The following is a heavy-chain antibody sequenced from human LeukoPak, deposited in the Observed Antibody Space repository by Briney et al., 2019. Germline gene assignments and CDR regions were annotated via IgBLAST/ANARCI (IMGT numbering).Heavy chain of an antibody. J-gene: IGHJ5*02. Sequence: GGSLRLSCAASGFTFSSYSMNWVRQAPGKGLEWVSSISSSSSYIYYADSVKGRFTISRDNAKNSLYLQMNSLRAEDTAVYYCAREALRFLGFVPCNWFDPWGQGTLVTVSS. CDR1: GFTFSSYS. V-gene: IGHV3-21*01. D-gene: IGHD3-3*01. CDR2: ISSSSSYI. CDR3: AREALRFLGFVPCNWFDP.